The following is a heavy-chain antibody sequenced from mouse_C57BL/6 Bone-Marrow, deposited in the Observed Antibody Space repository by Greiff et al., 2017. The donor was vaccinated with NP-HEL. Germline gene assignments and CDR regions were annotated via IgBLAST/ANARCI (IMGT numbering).Heavy chain of an antibody. CDR3: ASRGGHDVGGFDY. CDR2: IYPGGGYT. V-gene: IGHV1-63*01. CDR1: GYTFTNYW. D-gene: IGHD2-12*01. Sequence: QVQLQQSGAELVRPGTSVKMSCKASGYTFTNYWIGWAKQRPGHGLEWIGDIYPGGGYTNYNEKFKGKATLTADKSSSTAYMQFSSLTSEDSAIYYCASRGGHDVGGFDYWGQGTTLTVSS. J-gene: IGHJ2*01.